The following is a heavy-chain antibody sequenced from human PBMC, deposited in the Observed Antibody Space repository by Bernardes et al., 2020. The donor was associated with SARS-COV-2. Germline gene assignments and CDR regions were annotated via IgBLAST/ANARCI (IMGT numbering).Heavy chain of an antibody. CDR2: IYYSGST. D-gene: IGHD1-26*01. CDR3: ARLRADSLGGGFDS. V-gene: IGHV4-59*08. CDR1: GGSMSSYY. Sequence: SETLSLTCTVSGGSMSSYYWSWIRQPPGKELEWIAYIYYSGSTNYNPSLESRVTISIDTSNNQFSLKLSSVTAADTAMYYCARLRADSLGGGFDSWGQGTLVTVSS. J-gene: IGHJ4*02.